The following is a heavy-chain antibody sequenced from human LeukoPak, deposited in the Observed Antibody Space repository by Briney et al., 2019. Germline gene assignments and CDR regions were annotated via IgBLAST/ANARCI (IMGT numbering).Heavy chain of an antibody. CDR3: ARESRLTTPPAFFSY. J-gene: IGHJ4*02. CDR1: GFTFSSYS. Sequence: GGSLRLSCAASGFTFSSYSMTWVRQAPGKGLEWVSYISSSSSTIYYADSVKGRFAISRDNAKNSLYLQMNSLRAEDTAVYYCARESRLTTPPAFFSYWGQGTLVTVSS. D-gene: IGHD4-17*01. CDR2: ISSSSSTI. V-gene: IGHV3-48*01.